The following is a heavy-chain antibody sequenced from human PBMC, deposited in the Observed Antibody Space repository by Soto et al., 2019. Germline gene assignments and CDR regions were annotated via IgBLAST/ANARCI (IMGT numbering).Heavy chain of an antibody. D-gene: IGHD3-3*01. CDR3: ARGAFWSGFVRGYGMDV. Sequence: SETLSLTCTVSGGSISSYYWSWIRQPPGKGLEWIGYMFYSGDTNYNPSLKSRVTISVDTSKNQFSLKLSSVTAADTAVYYCARGAFWSGFVRGYGMDVWGQGTTVTVSS. J-gene: IGHJ6*02. CDR2: MFYSGDT. CDR1: GGSISSYY. V-gene: IGHV4-59*08.